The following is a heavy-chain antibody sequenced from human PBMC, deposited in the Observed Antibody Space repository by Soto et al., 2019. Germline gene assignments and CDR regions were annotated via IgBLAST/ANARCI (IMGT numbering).Heavy chain of an antibody. CDR2: FDPEDGET. J-gene: IGHJ4*02. Sequence: ASVKVSCKVSGYTLTELSMHWVRQAPGKGLEWMGGFDPEDGETIYAQKFQGRVTMTEDTSTDTAYMELSSLRSADTAVYYCASSPAAMDAFDYWGQGTLVTVSS. CDR1: GYTLTELS. CDR3: ASSPAAMDAFDY. V-gene: IGHV1-24*01. D-gene: IGHD2-2*01.